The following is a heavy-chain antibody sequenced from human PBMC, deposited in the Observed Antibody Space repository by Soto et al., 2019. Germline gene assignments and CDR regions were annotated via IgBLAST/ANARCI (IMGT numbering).Heavy chain of an antibody. CDR2: IKSKTDGGTT. D-gene: IGHD2-2*01. J-gene: IGHJ6*03. CDR3: HIVVVPAATLTYYYYYYYMDV. CDR1: GFTFSSYS. V-gene: IGHV3-15*01. Sequence: GGSLRLSCAASGFTFSSYSMNWVRQAPGKGLEWVGRIKSKTDGGTTDYAAPVKGRFTISRDDSKNTLYLQMNSLKTEDTAVYYCHIVVVPAATLTYYYYYYYMDVWGKGTTVTVSS.